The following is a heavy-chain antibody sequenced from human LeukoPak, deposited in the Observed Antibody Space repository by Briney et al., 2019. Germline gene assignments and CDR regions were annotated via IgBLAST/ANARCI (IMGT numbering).Heavy chain of an antibody. CDR1: GFTVSSNY. CDR3: ARATDGYNRGPFDY. CDR2: IYSGGST. J-gene: IGHJ4*02. D-gene: IGHD5-24*01. V-gene: IGHV3-53*01. Sequence: PGGSLRLSCAASGFTVSSNYMSWVRQAPGKGLEWVSVIYSGGSTYYADSVKGRFTISRDNSKNTLYLQMNSLRAEDTAVYYCARATDGYNRGPFDYWGQGTLVTVSS.